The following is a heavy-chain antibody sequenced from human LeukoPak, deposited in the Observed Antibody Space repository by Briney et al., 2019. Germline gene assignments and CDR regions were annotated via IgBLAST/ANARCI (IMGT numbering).Heavy chain of an antibody. D-gene: IGHD3-3*01. Sequence: SETLSLTCTVSGGSMSGYYWNWIRQPPGKGLEWIGYIFYSGSTNYNPSLKSRVTILVDTSKNQFSLKLSSVTAADTAVYYCARGVARADWFDPWGQGTLVTVSS. V-gene: IGHV4-59*01. J-gene: IGHJ5*02. CDR3: ARGVARADWFDP. CDR2: IFYSGST. CDR1: GGSMSGYY.